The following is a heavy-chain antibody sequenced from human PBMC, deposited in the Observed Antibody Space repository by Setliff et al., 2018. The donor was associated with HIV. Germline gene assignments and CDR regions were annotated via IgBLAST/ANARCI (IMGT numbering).Heavy chain of an antibody. CDR3: ARKIYYYESRDKGWFDS. Sequence: GGSLRLSCAASGFTFSSYGMHWVRQAPGKGLEWVANIKQDGSEEYRVDSVKGRFTISRDNAKNSLYLQMNSLRAEDTAVYYCARKIYYYESRDKGWFDSWGQGTLVTVSS. CDR2: IKQDGSEE. V-gene: IGHV3-7*03. D-gene: IGHD3-22*01. J-gene: IGHJ5*01. CDR1: GFTFSSYG.